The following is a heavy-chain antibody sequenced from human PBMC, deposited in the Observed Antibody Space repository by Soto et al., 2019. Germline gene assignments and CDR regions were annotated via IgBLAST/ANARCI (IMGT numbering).Heavy chain of an antibody. CDR1: GFTFSNYA. D-gene: IGHD4-17*01. Sequence: VPLVESGGGVVQPGRSLRLSCAASGFTFSNYAMHWVRQAPGEGLEWLAVVSYDGSNKYYADSVKGRVTISRDNSKNTLYLQMNTLRAEDTAVYYCAGAFYGDYDFENWGQGTLVTVSS. CDR3: AGAFYGDYDFEN. V-gene: IGHV3-30-3*01. CDR2: VSYDGSNK. J-gene: IGHJ4*02.